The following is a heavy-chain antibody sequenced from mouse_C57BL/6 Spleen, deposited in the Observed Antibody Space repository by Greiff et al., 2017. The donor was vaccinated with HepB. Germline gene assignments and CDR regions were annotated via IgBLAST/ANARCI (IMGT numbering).Heavy chain of an antibody. V-gene: IGHV1-85*01. CDR2: IYPRDGST. CDR1: GYTFTSYD. CDR3: ARGVGEAYFDY. J-gene: IGHJ2*01. D-gene: IGHD1-1*02. Sequence: VKLMESGPELVKPGASVKLSCKASGYTFTSYDINWVKQRPGQGLEWIGWIYPRDGSTKYNEKFKGKATLTVDTSSSTAYRELHSLTSEDSAVYFCARGVGEAYFDYWGQGTTLTVSS.